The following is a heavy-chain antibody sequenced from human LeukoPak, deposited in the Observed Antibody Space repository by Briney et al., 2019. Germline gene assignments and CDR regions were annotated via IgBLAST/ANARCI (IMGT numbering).Heavy chain of an antibody. D-gene: IGHD3-10*01. Sequence: PGGSLRLSCAASGFTFDDYAMHWVRQAPGKGLEWVSLISGDGGSTYYADSVKGRFTISRDNSKNSLYLQMNSLRTEDTALYYCAKDIFLGSGSSLMGNEAFDIWGQGTMVNVSS. CDR1: GFTFDDYA. CDR3: AKDIFLGSGSSLMGNEAFDI. CDR2: ISGDGGST. J-gene: IGHJ3*02. V-gene: IGHV3-43*02.